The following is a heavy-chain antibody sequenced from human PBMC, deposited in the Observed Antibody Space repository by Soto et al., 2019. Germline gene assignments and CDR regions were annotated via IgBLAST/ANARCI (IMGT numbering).Heavy chain of an antibody. CDR3: ARGQRGYCSSTSCYRDKYGMDV. D-gene: IGHD2-2*01. Sequence: QVQLQQWGAGLLKPSETLSLTCAVYGGSFSGYYWSWIRQPPGKGLEWIGEINHSGSTNYNPSLKSRVTISEDTAKNQFSLKLCSVTAADSAVYYCARGQRGYCSSTSCYRDKYGMDVWGQGTTVTVSS. CDR2: INHSGST. J-gene: IGHJ6*02. V-gene: IGHV4-34*01. CDR1: GGSFSGYY.